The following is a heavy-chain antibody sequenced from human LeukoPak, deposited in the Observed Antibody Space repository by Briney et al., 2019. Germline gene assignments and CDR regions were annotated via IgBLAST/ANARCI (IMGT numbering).Heavy chain of an antibody. CDR2: VSGSGDKI. CDR3: AKPIFRQMAAAGEFDY. CDR1: GFSFSSYA. V-gene: IGHV3-23*01. J-gene: IGHJ4*02. Sequence: GGSLRLSCAASGFSFSSYAMSWVRQAPGKGLEWVSSVSGSGDKIYYADSVKGRFTISRDNSKNTLYLQMNSLGAEDTAVYYCAKPIFRQMAAAGEFDYWGQGTLVTVSS. D-gene: IGHD6-13*01.